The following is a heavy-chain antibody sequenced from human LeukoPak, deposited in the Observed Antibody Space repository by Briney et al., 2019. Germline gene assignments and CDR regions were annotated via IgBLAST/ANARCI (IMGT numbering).Heavy chain of an antibody. J-gene: IGHJ4*02. CDR2: INPNSGGT. CDR3: ARSQSCSGGSCYLDY. Sequence: EASVKVSCKASGYTFTGYYMHWVRQAPGQGLEWMGWINPNSGGTNYAQKFQGRVTMTRDTSISTAYMELSRLRSDDTAVYYCARSQSCSGGSCYLDYRGQGTLVTVSS. D-gene: IGHD2-15*01. CDR1: GYTFTGYY. V-gene: IGHV1-2*02.